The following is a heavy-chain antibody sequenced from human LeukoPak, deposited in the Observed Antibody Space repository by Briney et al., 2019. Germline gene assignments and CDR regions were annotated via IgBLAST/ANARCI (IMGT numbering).Heavy chain of an antibody. Sequence: GGSLRLSCAASGFTFSSYAMSWVRQAPGKGLEWVSAISGSGGSTYYADSVKGRFTISRDNSKNTLYLQMNSLRAEDTAVYYCAKDGGYSGYAGGYFDYWGQGTLVTVSS. CDR2: ISGSGGST. J-gene: IGHJ4*02. CDR1: GFTFSSYA. D-gene: IGHD5-12*01. V-gene: IGHV3-23*01. CDR3: AKDGGYSGYAGGYFDY.